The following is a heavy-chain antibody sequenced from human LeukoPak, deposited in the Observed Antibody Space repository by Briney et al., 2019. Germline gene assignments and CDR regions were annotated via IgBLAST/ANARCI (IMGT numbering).Heavy chain of an antibody. V-gene: IGHV4-59*01. CDR2: INKSGTT. CDR1: DGSFSDYF. J-gene: IGHJ3*02. Sequence: KSSETLSLTCTVSDGSFSDYFWSWIRQPPGKGLEWIGYINKSGTTNYNPSLKSRVTMSVDASKNQFSLKLSSVTAADTAVYYCAREAAYPAITIKGDDAFDIWGQGTMVAVSS. D-gene: IGHD3-9*01. CDR3: AREAAYPAITIKGDDAFDI.